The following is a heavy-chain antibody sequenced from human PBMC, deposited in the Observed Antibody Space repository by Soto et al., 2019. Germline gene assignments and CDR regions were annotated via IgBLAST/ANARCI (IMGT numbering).Heavy chain of an antibody. CDR3: ARHLAREYSSTYYYYYYMDV. CDR2: IYPGDSDT. V-gene: IGHV5-51*01. Sequence: GESLKISCKGSGYSFTSYWIGWVRQMPGKGLEWMGIIYPGDSDTRYSPSFQGQVTISADKSISTAYLQWSSLKASDTAMYYCARHLAREYSSTYYYYYYMDVWGKGTTVTVSS. CDR1: GYSFTSYW. D-gene: IGHD6-6*01. J-gene: IGHJ6*03.